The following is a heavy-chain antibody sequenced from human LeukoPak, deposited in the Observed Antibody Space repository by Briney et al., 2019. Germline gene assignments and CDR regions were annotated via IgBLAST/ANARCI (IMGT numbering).Heavy chain of an antibody. Sequence: DSVKVSCKASGYTFTNFAFSWVRQAPGQGLEWMGWVSAYNGNTAYVQKFQGRVTMTTETSTSTVYMELRNLRSDDTAVYYCAKLYSSGRPLECMDVWGQGTTVTVSS. V-gene: IGHV1-18*01. D-gene: IGHD3-22*01. CDR2: VSAYNGNT. CDR1: GYTFTNFA. J-gene: IGHJ6*02. CDR3: AKLYSSGRPLECMDV.